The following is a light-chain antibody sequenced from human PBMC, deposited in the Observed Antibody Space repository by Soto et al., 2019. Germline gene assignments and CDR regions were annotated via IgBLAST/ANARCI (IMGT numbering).Light chain of an antibody. Sequence: QSALTQPASVSGSPGQSITISCTGTSSDIGGYNYVSWYQQLPGTVPKLIIYDVSNRPSGVSDRFSGSKSGNAASLTISGLQAEDEADYYCSSYTSTSTLDVFGTGTKVTVL. V-gene: IGLV2-14*03. CDR3: SSYTSTSTLDV. CDR1: SSDIGGYNY. J-gene: IGLJ1*01. CDR2: DVS.